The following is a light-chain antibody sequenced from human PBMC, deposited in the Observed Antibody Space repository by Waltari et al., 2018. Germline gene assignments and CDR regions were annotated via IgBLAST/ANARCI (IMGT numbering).Light chain of an antibody. CDR2: DDG. V-gene: IGLV3-21*02. Sequence: SYELTQSPSVSVAPGQTARITCDGDKIGSKNVHWYQHKPGQAPVLVVYDDGDRPSGIPERSSGSNSGNTAALTISRVDAGDEAEYYCQVWDSGSDHYVFGTVTKVTVL. CDR1: KIGSKN. CDR3: QVWDSGSDHYV. J-gene: IGLJ1*01.